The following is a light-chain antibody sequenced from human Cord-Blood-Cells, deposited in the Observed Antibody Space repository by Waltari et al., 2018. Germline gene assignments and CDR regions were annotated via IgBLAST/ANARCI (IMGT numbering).Light chain of an antibody. CDR3: QQYYSYPPT. Sequence: AIRMTQAPSSFSASTGDRVTITCRASQGISSFLAWYQQRPGKAPKILIYAASTLQIGVPSMFSGSGSGTDFTLTISCLQSEDFATYYCQQYYSYPPTFGQGTRLEIK. CDR2: AAS. CDR1: QGISSF. J-gene: IGKJ5*01. V-gene: IGKV1-8*01.